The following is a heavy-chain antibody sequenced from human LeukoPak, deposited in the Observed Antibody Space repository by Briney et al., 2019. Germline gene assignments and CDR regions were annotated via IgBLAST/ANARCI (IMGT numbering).Heavy chain of an antibody. CDR1: GGSISSYY. Sequence: SETLSLTCTVAGGSISSYYWSWVRQPPGKGLEWLGYIYYSGSTNYNPSLKSRVTISVDTSKNQFSLKLSSVTAADTAVYYCARQGKYGSKYYYYMDVWGKGTTVTVSS. J-gene: IGHJ6*03. D-gene: IGHD4-17*01. V-gene: IGHV4-59*08. CDR3: ARQGKYGSKYYYYMDV. CDR2: IYYSGST.